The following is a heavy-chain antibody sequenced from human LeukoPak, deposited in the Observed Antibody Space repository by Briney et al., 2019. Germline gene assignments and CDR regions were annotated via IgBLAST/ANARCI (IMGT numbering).Heavy chain of an antibody. J-gene: IGHJ3*02. D-gene: IGHD3-10*01. V-gene: IGHV1-18*01. CDR1: GYTFINYG. CDR3: ARHYDAGKDDAFHI. CDR2: ISAYNGDT. Sequence: ASVKVSGKASGYTFINYGISWVRQAPGQGLEWMGWISAYNGDTNYAQKVQGRVTMTTETSTSTVYMELRSLRSDDTAVYYCARHYDAGKDDAFHIWGQGTMVTVSS.